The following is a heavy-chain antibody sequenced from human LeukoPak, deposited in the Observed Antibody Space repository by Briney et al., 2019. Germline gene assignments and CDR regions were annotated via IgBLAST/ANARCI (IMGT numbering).Heavy chain of an antibody. CDR3: ARGGYHHGFDI. CDR2: INSDGSDT. D-gene: IGHD2-15*01. CDR1: GFTFNSYW. J-gene: IGHJ3*02. Sequence: GGSLRLSXAASGFTFNSYWFHWVRQAPGKGLVWVSRINSDGSDTIYADSVKGRFTISRDNAKSTVYLQMNSLKAEDTAVYYCARGGYHHGFDIWGQGTMVTVSS. V-gene: IGHV3-74*01.